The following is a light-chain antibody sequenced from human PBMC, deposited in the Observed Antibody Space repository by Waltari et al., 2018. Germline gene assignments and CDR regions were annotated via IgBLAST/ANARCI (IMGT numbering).Light chain of an antibody. CDR1: SSNIGNNY. CDR2: ENP. J-gene: IGLJ7*01. V-gene: IGLV1-51*02. CDR3: GTWDSSLSGAV. Sequence: QSVLTQPPSVSAAPGQRVTISCSGGSSNIGNNYVSWYRQFPGTAPKLLIYENPARPSGIPGRFSGSKSGTSATLDITGLQAGDEADYCCGTWDSSLSGAVFGGGTHLTVL.